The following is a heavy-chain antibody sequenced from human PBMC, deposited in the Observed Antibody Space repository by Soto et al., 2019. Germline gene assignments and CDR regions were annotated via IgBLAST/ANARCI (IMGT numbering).Heavy chain of an antibody. CDR2: IHYSGTT. J-gene: IGHJ4*02. V-gene: IGHV4-59*01. D-gene: IGHD6-13*01. Sequence: NPSETLSLTCTVSGGSMRNYFWTWIRQPPGRGLEWIGYIHYSGTTSFFPSYNPSLRSRVTISEDTSKNQFSLQLLSVTTADTAVYFCAAGEASSRNLAPYYLDFWGQGTLVTVSS. CDR1: GGSMRNYF. CDR3: AAGEASSRNLAPYYLDF.